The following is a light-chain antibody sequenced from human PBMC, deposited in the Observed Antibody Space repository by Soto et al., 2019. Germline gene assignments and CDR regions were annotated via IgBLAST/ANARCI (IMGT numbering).Light chain of an antibody. J-gene: IGKJ5*01. Sequence: DVQMTQSTSSLSASVGDGVTITCRASQDIIRHLNWYQHKPGRAPRLLIYAASTLQSGVPSRFTGSGSGTEFTLTISGLQPEDFATYYCQHSYTGPIAFGQGTRLEIK. V-gene: IGKV1-39*01. CDR1: QDIIRH. CDR3: QHSYTGPIA. CDR2: AAS.